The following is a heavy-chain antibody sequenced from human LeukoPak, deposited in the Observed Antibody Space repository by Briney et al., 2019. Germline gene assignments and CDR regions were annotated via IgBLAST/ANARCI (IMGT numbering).Heavy chain of an antibody. V-gene: IGHV7-4-1*02. J-gene: IGHJ4*02. CDR2: INTNTGNP. Sequence: GASVKVSCKASGYTFTSYAMNWVRQAPGQGLEWMGWINTNTGNPTYAQGFTGRFVFSLDTSVSTAYLQISSLKAEDTAVYYCARAFYGSGSYRFDCWGQGTLVTVSS. CDR3: ARAFYGSGSYRFDC. CDR1: GYTFTSYA. D-gene: IGHD3-10*01.